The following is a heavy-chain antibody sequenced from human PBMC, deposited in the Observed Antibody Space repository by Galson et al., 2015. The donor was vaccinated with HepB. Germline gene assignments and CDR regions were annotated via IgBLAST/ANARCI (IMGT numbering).Heavy chain of an antibody. D-gene: IGHD3-3*01. CDR1: GYTFTNYA. J-gene: IGHJ4*02. V-gene: IGHV1-3*01. CDR3: ARFRSGEPSDY. CDR2: IHAGNGNT. Sequence: SVKVSCKASGYTFTNYAMHWVRQAPGQGLEWMGWIHAGNGNTKYSQKFQGRVTITRDTSASTAYLDLSNLRFEDTALYYCARFRSGEPSDYWGQGTLVTVS.